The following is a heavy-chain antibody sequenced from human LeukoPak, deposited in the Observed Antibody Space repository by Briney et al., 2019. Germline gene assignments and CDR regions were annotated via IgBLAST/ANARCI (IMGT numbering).Heavy chain of an antibody. CDR3: ARKRYDDPYFFDY. CDR1: GGSISSGGYY. CDR2: IYYSGST. V-gene: IGHV4-30-4*08. D-gene: IGHD3-22*01. Sequence: SETLSLTCTVSGGSISSGGYYWSWIRQHPGKGLEWIGYIYYSGSTYYNPSLKSRVTLSVDTSKNQFSLRLNSVAAADTAVYYCARKRYDDPYFFDYWGQGTLVTVSS. J-gene: IGHJ4*02.